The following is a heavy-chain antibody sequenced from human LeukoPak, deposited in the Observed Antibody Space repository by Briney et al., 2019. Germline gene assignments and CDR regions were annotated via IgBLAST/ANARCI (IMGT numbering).Heavy chain of an antibody. Sequence: SETLSLTCAVSGYSFSSGYYWGWIRQPPGKGLEWIGSIYHSGSTYYNPSLKSRVTISVHTSKNQFSLKLSSVTAADTAVYHCAIGPGYGSGWYLYWGQGTLVTVSS. J-gene: IGHJ4*02. CDR2: IYHSGST. CDR1: GYSFSSGYY. V-gene: IGHV4-38-2*01. D-gene: IGHD6-19*01. CDR3: AIGPGYGSGWYLY.